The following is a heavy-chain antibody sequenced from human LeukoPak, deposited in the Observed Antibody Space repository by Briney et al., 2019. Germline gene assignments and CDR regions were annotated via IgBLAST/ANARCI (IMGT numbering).Heavy chain of an antibody. CDR3: AKGGGNWYFDL. Sequence: GASLRLSCAASGFTFSSYAVSWVRQAPGKGLEWVSSISGSGGSTYYADSVKGRFTISRDNPKNTLYLQVNSLRAEDTAVYYCAKGGGNWYFDLWGRGALVTVSS. CDR1: GFTFSSYA. D-gene: IGHD3-16*01. J-gene: IGHJ2*01. V-gene: IGHV3-23*01. CDR2: ISGSGGST.